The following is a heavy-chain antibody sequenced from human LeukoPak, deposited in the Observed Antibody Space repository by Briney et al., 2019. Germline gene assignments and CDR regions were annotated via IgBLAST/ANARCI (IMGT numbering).Heavy chain of an antibody. Sequence: SETLSLTCTVSGYSISMGYYWGWIRQPPGKGLEWIGSIYHSGSTYYNPSLKSRVSISVDTSKNQISLKLSSVTAADTAVYYCARSGSGYLRYYFDYWGQGTLVTVSS. D-gene: IGHD5-12*01. CDR2: IYHSGST. J-gene: IGHJ4*02. V-gene: IGHV4-38-2*02. CDR1: GYSISMGYY. CDR3: ARSGSGYLRYYFDY.